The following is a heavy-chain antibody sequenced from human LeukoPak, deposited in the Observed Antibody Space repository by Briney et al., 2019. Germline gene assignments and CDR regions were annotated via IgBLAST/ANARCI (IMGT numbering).Heavy chain of an antibody. CDR2: IYTSGST. CDR1: GGSISSGSYY. J-gene: IGHJ2*01. Sequence: SETLSLTCTVSGGSISSGSYYWSWIRQPAGKGLEWIGRIYTSGSTNYNPSLKSRVTISVDTSKDQFSLKLSSVTAADTAVYYCARDHGGTSHWYFDLWGRGTLVTVSS. D-gene: IGHD4-23*01. V-gene: IGHV4-61*02. CDR3: ARDHGGTSHWYFDL.